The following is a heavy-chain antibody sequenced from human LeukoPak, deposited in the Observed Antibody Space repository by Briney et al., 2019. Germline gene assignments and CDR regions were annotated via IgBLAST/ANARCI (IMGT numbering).Heavy chain of an antibody. D-gene: IGHD1-26*01. CDR1: GFTFSSYS. Sequence: GGSLRLSCAASGFTFSSYSMNWVRQAPGKGLEWVSSISSSSSYIYYADSVKGRFTISRDNSKNTMFLQMNSLRAEDTAVYYCAKDHSGSYSPDFDYWGQGTLVTVSS. J-gene: IGHJ4*02. CDR3: AKDHSGSYSPDFDY. CDR2: ISSSSSYI. V-gene: IGHV3-21*04.